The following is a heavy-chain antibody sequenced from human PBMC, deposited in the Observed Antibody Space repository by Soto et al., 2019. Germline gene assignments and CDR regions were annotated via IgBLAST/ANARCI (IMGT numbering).Heavy chain of an antibody. CDR2: IIPILGIA. V-gene: IGHV1-69*02. D-gene: IGHD6-13*01. CDR1: GGTFSSYT. CDR3: ARVIGSSWPSYYYYYMDV. Sequence: SVKVSCKASGGTFSSYTISWVRQAPGQGLEWMGRIIPILGIANYAQKFQGRVTITADKSTSTAYMELSSLRSDDTAVYYCARVIGSSWPSYYYYYMDVWGKGTTVTVS. J-gene: IGHJ6*03.